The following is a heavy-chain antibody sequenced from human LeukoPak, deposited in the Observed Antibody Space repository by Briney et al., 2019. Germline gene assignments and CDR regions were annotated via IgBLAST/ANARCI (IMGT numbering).Heavy chain of an antibody. CDR3: AKATFYYDILTGYSDYFDY. CDR2: ISGSGGST. V-gene: IGHV3-23*01. J-gene: IGHJ4*02. CDR1: GFTFSSYA. D-gene: IGHD3-9*01. Sequence: PGGSLRLSCAASGFTFSSYAMSWVRQAPGKGLEWVSAISGSGGSTYYADSVKGRFTISRDNSKNTLYLQMNSLRAEDTAVYYCAKATFYYDILTGYSDYFDYWGQRTLVTVSS.